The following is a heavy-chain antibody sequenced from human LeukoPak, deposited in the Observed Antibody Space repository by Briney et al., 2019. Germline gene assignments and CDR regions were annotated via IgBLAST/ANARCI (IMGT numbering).Heavy chain of an antibody. CDR1: GYSLSDSS. D-gene: IGHD3-22*01. CDR2: FNPEDGET. Sequence: ASVKVSCKVSGYSLSDSSMHWVRQAPGKGLEWMGTFNPEDGETIYAQKFQGRVTMTEDTSIDTAYLDLSSLRSEDTAMYYCATPRYSDNRGYYYDLTYWGQGTLVTVSS. CDR3: ATPRYSDNRGYYYDLTY. V-gene: IGHV1-24*01. J-gene: IGHJ4*02.